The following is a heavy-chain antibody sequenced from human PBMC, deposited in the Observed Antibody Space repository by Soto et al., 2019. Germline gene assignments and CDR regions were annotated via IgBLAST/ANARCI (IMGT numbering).Heavy chain of an antibody. D-gene: IGHD6-13*01. CDR2: INWNSGSI. Sequence: EVQLVESGGGLVQPGRSLRLSCAASGFTFDDYVMHWVRQVPGKGLEWVSGINWNSGSIGYGDSVKGRFAISRDNAKNSLHRKMNSLSAEDTAFYYCVKDESINWYSGHFRHWGQGTLVTVSS. CDR3: VKDESINWYSGHFRH. J-gene: IGHJ1*01. CDR1: GFTFDDYV. V-gene: IGHV3-9*01.